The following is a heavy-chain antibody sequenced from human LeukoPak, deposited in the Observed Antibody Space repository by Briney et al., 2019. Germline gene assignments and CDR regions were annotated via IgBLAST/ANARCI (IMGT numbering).Heavy chain of an antibody. V-gene: IGHV3-23*01. CDR2: ISSSADST. Sequence: GGSLRLSCEASGFTFSTYDMSGVRQAPGKGLAWVSVISSSADSTYYADSVKGRFTISRDNSKNTLFLQMNSLRAEDTAVYYCAKPLEKYTYGGNFDYWGQGILVTVSS. J-gene: IGHJ4*02. CDR3: AKPLEKYTYGGNFDY. CDR1: GFTFSTYD. D-gene: IGHD4-23*01.